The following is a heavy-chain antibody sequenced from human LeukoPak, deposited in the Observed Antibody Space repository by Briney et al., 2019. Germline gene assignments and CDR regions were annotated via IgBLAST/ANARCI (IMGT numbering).Heavy chain of an antibody. CDR1: GFTVSSNY. V-gene: IGHV3-30*18. CDR3: AKSGYSSGWYAWYFDY. D-gene: IGHD6-19*01. CDR2: ISYDGSNK. Sequence: GGSLRLSCAASGFTVSSNYMSWVRQAPGKGLEWVAVISYDGSNKYYADSVKGRFTISRDNSKNTLYLQMNSLRAEDTAVYYCAKSGYSSGWYAWYFDYWGQGTLVTVSS. J-gene: IGHJ4*02.